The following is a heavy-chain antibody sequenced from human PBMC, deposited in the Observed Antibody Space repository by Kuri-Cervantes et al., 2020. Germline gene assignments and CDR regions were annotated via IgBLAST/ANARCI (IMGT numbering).Heavy chain of an antibody. J-gene: IGHJ6*03. CDR1: GFTFDDYA. Sequence: GESLKISCAASGFTFDDYAMHWVRQAPGKGLEWVAVISYDGSNKYYADSVKGRFTISRDNSKNTLYLQMNSLRAEDTAVYYCAKDRPTAPKSIVVVPAAPPTYYMDVWGKGTTVTVSS. CDR3: AKDRPTAPKSIVVVPAAPPTYYMDV. V-gene: IGHV3-30*07. D-gene: IGHD2-2*01. CDR2: ISYDGSNK.